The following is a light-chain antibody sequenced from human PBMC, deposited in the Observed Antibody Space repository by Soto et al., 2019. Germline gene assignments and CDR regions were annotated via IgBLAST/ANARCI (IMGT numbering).Light chain of an antibody. J-gene: IGLJ2*01. V-gene: IGLV1-51*01. CDR1: SSNIGNNY. CDR2: DNN. CDR3: GTWDSSLSAVV. Sequence: VLTQPPSVSAAPGQKVTISCSGSSSNIGNNYVSWYQQLPGTAPKLLIYDNNKRPSGIPDRFSGSKSGTSATLGITGLQTGDEADYYCGTWDSSLSAVVFGGGTQLTVL.